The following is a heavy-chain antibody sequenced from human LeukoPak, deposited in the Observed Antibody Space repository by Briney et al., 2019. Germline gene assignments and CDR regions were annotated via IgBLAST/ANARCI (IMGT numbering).Heavy chain of an antibody. CDR2: INPNSGGT. Sequence: GASVKVSCKASGYTFTGNYMHWVRQAPGQRLEWMGWINPNSGGTNYAQKFQGRVTMTRDTSISTAYMELSRLTYDDTAVYYCATGDCSSSISCYDYFDYWGQGTLVTVSS. CDR3: ATGDCSSSISCYDYFDY. CDR1: GYTFTGNY. J-gene: IGHJ4*02. V-gene: IGHV1-2*02. D-gene: IGHD2-2*01.